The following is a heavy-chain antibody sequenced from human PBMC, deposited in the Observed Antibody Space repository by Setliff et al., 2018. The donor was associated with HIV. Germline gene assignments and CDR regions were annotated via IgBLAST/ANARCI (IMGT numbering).Heavy chain of an antibody. Sequence: SETLSLTCTVSSASRSINTYYWSWIRQPPGKGLDWVGNIYYSGTNYNPSLKSRVTISVDTPKHQISLKLNSVTAADTAVYYCAGGTIVAPGGYFYYMDVWGKGATVTVSS. V-gene: IGHV4-59*01. CDR3: AGGTIVAPGGYFYYMDV. D-gene: IGHD6-6*01. CDR1: SASRSINTYY. J-gene: IGHJ6*03. CDR2: IYYSGT.